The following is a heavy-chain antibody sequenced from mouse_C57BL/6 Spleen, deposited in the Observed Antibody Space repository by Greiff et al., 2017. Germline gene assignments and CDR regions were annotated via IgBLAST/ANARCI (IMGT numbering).Heavy chain of an antibody. D-gene: IGHD3-2*02. CDR3: ARTAQAPCAMDY. CDR1: GYTFTDYN. V-gene: IGHV1-18*01. CDR2: INPNNGGT. J-gene: IGHJ4*01. Sequence: EVQLQQSGPELVKPGASVKIPCKASGYTFTDYNMDWVKQSHGKSLEWIGDINPNNGGTIYNQKFKGKATLTVDKSSSTAYMELRSLTSEDTAVYYCARTAQAPCAMDYWGQGTSVTVSS.